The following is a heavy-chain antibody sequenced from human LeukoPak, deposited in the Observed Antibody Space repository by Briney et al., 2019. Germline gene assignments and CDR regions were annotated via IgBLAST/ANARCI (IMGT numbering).Heavy chain of an antibody. CDR2: ISGSGGST. D-gene: IGHD1-26*01. V-gene: IGHV3-23*01. CDR1: GFTFSSYA. Sequence: PGGSLRLSCAASGFTFSSYAMSWVRQAPGKGLEWVSAISGSGGSTYYADSVKGRFTISRDNSKNTLYLQMNTLRAEDTAVYYCGKVDEGATPFDYWGQGTLVTVSS. CDR3: GKVDEGATPFDY. J-gene: IGHJ4*02.